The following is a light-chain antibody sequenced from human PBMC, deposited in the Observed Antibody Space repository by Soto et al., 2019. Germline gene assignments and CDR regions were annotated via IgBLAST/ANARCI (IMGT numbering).Light chain of an antibody. CDR2: DVS. V-gene: IGLV2-14*01. CDR1: SSDVGAYNY. Sequence: QSALTQPASVSGSPGQSITVSCTGTSSDVGAYNYVSWYQQHPGKAPKLMIYDVSKRPSGVSNRFSGSKSGNTAXLTISGLQAEDEADYYCSSYTSISIVVFGGGTKLTVL. CDR3: SSYTSISIVV. J-gene: IGLJ2*01.